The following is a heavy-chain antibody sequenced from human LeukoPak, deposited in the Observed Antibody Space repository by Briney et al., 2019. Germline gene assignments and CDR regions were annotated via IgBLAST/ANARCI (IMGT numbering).Heavy chain of an antibody. Sequence: GASVKVSCKASGYTFTSYGISWVRQAPGQGLEWMGWISAYNGNTNYAQKLQGRVTMTTDTSTSTAYTELRSLRSDDTAVYYCARVWFGELFFYFDYWGQGTLVTVSS. J-gene: IGHJ4*02. CDR2: ISAYNGNT. CDR3: ARVWFGELFFYFDY. V-gene: IGHV1-18*01. D-gene: IGHD3-10*01. CDR1: GYTFTSYG.